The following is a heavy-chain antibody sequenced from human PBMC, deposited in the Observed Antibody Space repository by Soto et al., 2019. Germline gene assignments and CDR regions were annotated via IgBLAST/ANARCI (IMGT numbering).Heavy chain of an antibody. V-gene: IGHV4-61*01. CDR2: IYYSGST. CDR1: GGSVSSGSYY. CDR3: ARELYYYDSSGYSI. D-gene: IGHD3-22*01. Sequence: PSETLSLTCTVSGGSVSSGSYYWSWIRQPPGKGLEWIGYIYYSGSTNYNPSLKSRVTISVDTSKNQFSLKLSSVTAADTAVYYCARELYYYDSSGYSIWGQGTLVTVSS. J-gene: IGHJ4*02.